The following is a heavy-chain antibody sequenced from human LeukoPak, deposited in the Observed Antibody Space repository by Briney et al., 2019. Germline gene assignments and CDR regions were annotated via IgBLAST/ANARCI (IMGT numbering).Heavy chain of an antibody. D-gene: IGHD3-10*01. CDR3: ARPRYGSGSYYFDY. CDR1: GGSFSGYY. Sequence: SETLSLTCAVYGGSFSGYYWSWIRQPPGKGLEWIGEINHSGSTNYNPSLKSRVTVSVDTSKNHFSLKLSSVTAADTAVYYCARPRYGSGSYYFDYWGQGTLVTVSS. CDR2: INHSGST. J-gene: IGHJ4*02. V-gene: IGHV4-34*01.